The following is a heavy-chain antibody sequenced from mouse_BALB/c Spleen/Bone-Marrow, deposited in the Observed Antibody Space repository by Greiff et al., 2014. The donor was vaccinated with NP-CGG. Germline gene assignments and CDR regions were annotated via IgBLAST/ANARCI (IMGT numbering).Heavy chain of an antibody. D-gene: IGHD2-12*01. Sequence: DVHLVESGGDLVYPGGSLKLSCAAPGSTFSSYGMSWVRQTPDTRLEWVATINSGGTNTYYPDSMKGRFTISRDNAKNTLYLQMSSLRSEDTAMYYCTRRGIYDERTAMDYWGRGTSVTVSS. CDR1: GSTFSSYG. CDR2: INSGGTNT. V-gene: IGHV5-6*01. J-gene: IGHJ4*01. CDR3: TRRGIYDERTAMDY.